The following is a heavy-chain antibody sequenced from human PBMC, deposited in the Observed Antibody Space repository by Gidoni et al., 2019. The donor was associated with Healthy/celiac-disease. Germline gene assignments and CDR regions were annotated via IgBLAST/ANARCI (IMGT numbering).Heavy chain of an antibody. CDR1: GGSISSYY. D-gene: IGHD3-10*01. Sequence: QVQLQESGPGLVKPSETLSLTCTVSGGSISSYYWSWIRQPPGKGLEWIGYIYYSGSTNYNPSLKSRVTISVDTSKNQFSLKLSSVTAADTAVYYCARVRGPPVLWRAFDIWGQGTMVTVSS. CDR3: ARVRGPPVLWRAFDI. V-gene: IGHV4-59*01. J-gene: IGHJ3*02. CDR2: IYYSGST.